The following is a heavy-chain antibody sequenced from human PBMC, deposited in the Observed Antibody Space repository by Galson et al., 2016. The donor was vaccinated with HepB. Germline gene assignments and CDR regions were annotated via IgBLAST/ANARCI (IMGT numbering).Heavy chain of an antibody. V-gene: IGHV1-58*01. CDR1: GFTFTNSA. D-gene: IGHD4-17*01. J-gene: IGHJ3*02. CDR3: ARDQDDYGTFDI. CDR2: IVVGSGDT. Sequence: SVKVSCKASGFTFTNSAVQWVRQTRGQRLEWIGWIVVGSGDTNYAQNFQERATITWDMSTNTAYMELSSLRSEDTAVYYCARDQDDYGTFDIWGQGTMVTVSP.